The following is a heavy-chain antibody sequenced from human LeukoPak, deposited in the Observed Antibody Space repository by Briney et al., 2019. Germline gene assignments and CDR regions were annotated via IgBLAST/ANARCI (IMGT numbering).Heavy chain of an antibody. V-gene: IGHV4-31*03. D-gene: IGHD2-2*01. Sequence: SETLSLTCTVSGGSISSGGYYWSWIRQHPGKGLEWIGYIYYSGSTYYNPSLKGRVTISVDTSKNQFSLKLSSVTAADTAVYYCARSSIVVPAAYDYWGQGTLVTVSS. CDR3: ARSSIVVPAAYDY. CDR1: GGSISSGGYY. J-gene: IGHJ4*02. CDR2: IYYSGST.